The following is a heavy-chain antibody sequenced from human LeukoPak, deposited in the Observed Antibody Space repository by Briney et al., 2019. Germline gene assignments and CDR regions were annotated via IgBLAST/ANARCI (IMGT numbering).Heavy chain of an antibody. Sequence: KSSQTLSLTCTVSGGSISSGGYYWSWIRQHPGKGLEWTGYIYYSGSTYYNPSLKSRVTISVDTSKNQFSLKLSSVTAADTAVYYCASLDYGDYYFDYWGQGTLVTVSS. CDR2: IYYSGST. V-gene: IGHV4-31*03. D-gene: IGHD4-17*01. J-gene: IGHJ4*02. CDR1: GGSISSGGYY. CDR3: ASLDYGDYYFDY.